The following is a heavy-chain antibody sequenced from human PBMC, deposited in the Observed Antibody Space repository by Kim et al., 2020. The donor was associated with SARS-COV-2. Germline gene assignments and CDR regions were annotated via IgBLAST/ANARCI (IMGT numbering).Heavy chain of an antibody. V-gene: IGHV4-31*03. Sequence: SETLSLTCTVSGGSISSGGYYWSWIRQHPGKGLEWIGYIYYSGSTYYNPSLKRRVTISVDTSKNQFSLKLSSVTAADTAVYYCARGIPYHYCGSGPRLIPYLDYWGQGTLVTVSS. CDR1: GGSISSGGYY. D-gene: IGHD3-10*01. J-gene: IGHJ4*02. CDR3: ARGIPYHYCGSGPRLIPYLDY. CDR2: IYYSGST.